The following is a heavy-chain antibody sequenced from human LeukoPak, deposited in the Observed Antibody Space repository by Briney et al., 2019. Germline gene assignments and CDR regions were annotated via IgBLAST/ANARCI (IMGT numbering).Heavy chain of an antibody. V-gene: IGHV3-53*01. Sequence: PGGSLRLSCAASGFTVSSNYMNCVRQAPGKGLEWGSVIYSSGSTYYADSVKGRFTISRDNSKNTLYLQMNSLRAEDTAVYYCARDLYGVSHDYWGQGTLVTVSS. CDR3: ARDLYGVSHDY. CDR1: GFTVSSNY. D-gene: IGHD4-17*01. CDR2: IYSSGST. J-gene: IGHJ4*02.